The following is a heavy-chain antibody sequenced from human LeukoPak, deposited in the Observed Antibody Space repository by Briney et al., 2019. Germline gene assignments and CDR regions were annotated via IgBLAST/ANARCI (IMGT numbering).Heavy chain of an antibody. D-gene: IGHD3-22*01. V-gene: IGHV1-24*01. Sequence: ASVKVSCKVSGYTLTELSMHWVRQAPGKGLEWMGGFDPEDGGTIYAQKFQGRVTMTEDTSTDTAYMELSSLRSEDTAVYYCATDLQPSSSGYSGFDYWGQGTLVTVSS. CDR2: FDPEDGGT. J-gene: IGHJ4*02. CDR1: GYTLTELS. CDR3: ATDLQPSSSGYSGFDY.